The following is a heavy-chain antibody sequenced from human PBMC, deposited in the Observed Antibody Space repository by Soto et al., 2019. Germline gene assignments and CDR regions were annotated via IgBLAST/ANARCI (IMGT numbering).Heavy chain of an antibody. D-gene: IGHD6-6*01. CDR3: AKGRSSSSQTFDY. J-gene: IGHJ4*02. CDR1: GFTFSSYA. CDR2: ISGSGGST. V-gene: IGHV3-23*01. Sequence: PGGSLRLSCAASGFTFSSYAISWVRQAPGKGLEWVSAISGSGGSTYYADSVKGRFTISRDNSKNTLYLQMNSLRAEDTAVYYCAKGRSSSSQTFDYWGQGTLVTVSS.